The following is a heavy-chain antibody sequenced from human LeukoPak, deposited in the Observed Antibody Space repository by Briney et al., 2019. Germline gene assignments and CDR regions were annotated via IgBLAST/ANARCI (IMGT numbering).Heavy chain of an antibody. D-gene: IGHD3-22*01. CDR2: IYYSGST. CDR1: GGSISSSSYY. J-gene: IGHJ4*02. V-gene: IGHV4-39*01. Sequence: SETLSLTCIVSGGSISSSSYYWGWIRQPPGKGLEWIGNIYYSGSTYYNPSLKSRVTISVDTSKNQFSLKLSSVTAADTAVYHCARVYYASSQIDYWGQGTLVTVSS. CDR3: ARVYYASSQIDY.